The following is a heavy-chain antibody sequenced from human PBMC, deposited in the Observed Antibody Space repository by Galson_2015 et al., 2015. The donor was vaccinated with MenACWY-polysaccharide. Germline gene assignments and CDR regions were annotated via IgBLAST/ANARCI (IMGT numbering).Heavy chain of an antibody. V-gene: IGHV3-7*01. CDR1: GFTFSNFW. D-gene: IGHD3-10*01. CDR2: IKQDESEK. Sequence: SLRLSCAASGFTFSNFWMSWVRQAPGKELEWVASIKQDESEKYLVDSVKGRFTISRDNAENSLFLQMNSLRAEDTAVYYCARERRVRGVFFDQWGQGTLVTVSS. CDR3: ARERRVRGVFFDQ. J-gene: IGHJ4*02.